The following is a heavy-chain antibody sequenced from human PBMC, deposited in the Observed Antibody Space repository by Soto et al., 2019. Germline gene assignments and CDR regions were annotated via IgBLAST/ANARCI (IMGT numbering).Heavy chain of an antibody. CDR3: ARGAIVVVPAAMFNSYYYYYYMDV. CDR2: VYYNGDT. V-gene: IGHV4-39*07. CDR1: GGSVSSGSFY. D-gene: IGHD2-2*01. Sequence: PSETLSLTCSVSGGSVSSGSFYWGWIRQPPGKGLEWIGNVYYNGDTSYNPSLKSRVTISVDTSENQFSLRLNYVTAADTAVYYCARGAIVVVPAAMFNSYYYYYYMDVWGKGTTVTVSS. J-gene: IGHJ6*03.